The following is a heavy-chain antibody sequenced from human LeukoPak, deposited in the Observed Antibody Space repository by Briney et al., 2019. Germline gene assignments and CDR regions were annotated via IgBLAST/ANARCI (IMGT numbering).Heavy chain of an antibody. Sequence: ASVKVPCKASGYTFTGYYMHWVRQAPGQGLEWMGWINPNSGGTNYAQKFQGWVTMTRDTSISTAYMELSRLRSDDTAVYYCARGVMITFGGEDYFDYWGQGTLVTVSS. CDR2: INPNSGGT. CDR1: GYTFTGYY. V-gene: IGHV1-2*04. CDR3: ARGVMITFGGEDYFDY. J-gene: IGHJ4*02. D-gene: IGHD3-16*01.